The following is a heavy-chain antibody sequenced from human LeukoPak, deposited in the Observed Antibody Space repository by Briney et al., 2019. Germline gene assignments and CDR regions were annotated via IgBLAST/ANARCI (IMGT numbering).Heavy chain of an antibody. Sequence: GGSLRLPCAASGFTFSSYSMNWVRQAPGKGLEWVSSISSSSSYIYYADSVKGRFTISRDNAKNSLYLQMNSLGAEDTAVYYCARMTTATSFDYWGQGTLVTVSS. CDR1: GFTFSSYS. J-gene: IGHJ4*02. CDR3: ARMTTATSFDY. CDR2: ISSSSSYI. D-gene: IGHD4-17*01. V-gene: IGHV3-21*01.